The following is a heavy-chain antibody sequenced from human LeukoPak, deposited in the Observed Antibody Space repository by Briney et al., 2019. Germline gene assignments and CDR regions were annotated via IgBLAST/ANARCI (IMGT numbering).Heavy chain of an antibody. CDR1: GGSISSYF. J-gene: IGHJ4*02. V-gene: IGHV4-4*07. CDR3: ARATHTIRADYKPFDF. Sequence: SETLSLTCPLYGGSISSYFWSWLRQPAGKGLEWIGRIYTSGSTTYNPSLKGRVTMSVDTSKDQFSLKLSSVTAADTAIYYCARATHTIRADYKPFDFWGQGTLVTVSS. CDR2: IYTSGST. D-gene: IGHD4-11*01.